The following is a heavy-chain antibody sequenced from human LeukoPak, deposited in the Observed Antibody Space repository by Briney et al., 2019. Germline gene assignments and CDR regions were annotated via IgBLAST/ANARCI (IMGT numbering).Heavy chain of an antibody. CDR2: IYYSGRP. CDR3: AREVVYCSSTSCYGYWFDP. CDR1: GASTSSASYF. D-gene: IGHD2-2*01. Sequence: SETLSLTCTVSGASTSSASYFWGWIRQPPGKGLEWIGTIYYSGRPYFNPSLKSRVTISVDTSKNQFSLKLSSVTAADTAVYYCAREVVYCSSTSCYGYWFDPWGQGTLVTVSS. V-gene: IGHV4-39*07. J-gene: IGHJ5*02.